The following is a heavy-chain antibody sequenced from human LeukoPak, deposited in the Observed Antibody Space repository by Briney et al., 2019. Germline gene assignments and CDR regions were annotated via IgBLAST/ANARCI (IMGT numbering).Heavy chain of an antibody. V-gene: IGHV1-2*02. CDR2: INPNSGGT. J-gene: IGHJ4*02. Sequence: ASVKVSCKTSGYTFTGYYMHWVRQAPGQGLEWMGWINPNSGGTNYAQKFQGRVTMTRDTSISTAYMELSRLRSDDTAVYYCARGVRFLEWLPEDYWGQGTLVTVSS. CDR3: ARGVRFLEWLPEDY. D-gene: IGHD3-3*01. CDR1: GYTFTGYY.